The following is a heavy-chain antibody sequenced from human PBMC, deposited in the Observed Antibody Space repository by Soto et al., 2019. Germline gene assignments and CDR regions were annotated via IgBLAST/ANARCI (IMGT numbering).Heavy chain of an antibody. J-gene: IGHJ3*02. CDR3: ARDPSAWSPSINDGFDI. CDR1: GFTFSSYS. CDR2: ISSSSSTI. Sequence: PGGSLRLSCAASGFTFSSYSMNWVRQAPGKGLEWVSYISSSSSTIYYADSVKGRFTISRDNSKNSLYLQMNSLRAEDTAVYYCARDPSAWSPSINDGFDIWGQGTTVTVSS. D-gene: IGHD2-21*01. V-gene: IGHV3-48*01.